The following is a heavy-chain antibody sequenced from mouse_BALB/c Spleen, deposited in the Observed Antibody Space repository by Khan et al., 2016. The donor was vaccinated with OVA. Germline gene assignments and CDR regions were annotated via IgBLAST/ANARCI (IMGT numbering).Heavy chain of an antibody. V-gene: IGHV3-2*02. CDR3: ARWWTISTVVITDFDY. D-gene: IGHD1-1*01. Sequence: EVQLQESGPGLVKPSQSLSLTCTVTGYSITSDYAWNWIRQFPGNKLEWMGYIKYSGSNSYNPSLTSRFSITRNTSKNQFFLQLSSVTTEDTATYYCARWWTISTVVITDFDYWGQGTTLTVSS. J-gene: IGHJ2*01. CDR1: GYSITSDYA. CDR2: IKYSGSN.